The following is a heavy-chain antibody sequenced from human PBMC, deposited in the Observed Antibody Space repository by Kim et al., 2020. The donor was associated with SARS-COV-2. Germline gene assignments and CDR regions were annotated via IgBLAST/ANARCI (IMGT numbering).Heavy chain of an antibody. J-gene: IGHJ6*02. D-gene: IGHD1-26*01. Sequence: GGSLRLSCAASGFTFSSYAMSWVRQAPGKGLEWVSAISGSGGSTYYADSVKGRFTISRDNSKNTLYLQMNSLRAEDTAVYYCAKDLFEWELLPVRPVVNYYYGMDVWGQGTTVTVSS. CDR3: AKDLFEWELLPVRPVVNYYYGMDV. CDR1: GFTFSSYA. V-gene: IGHV3-23*01. CDR2: ISGSGGST.